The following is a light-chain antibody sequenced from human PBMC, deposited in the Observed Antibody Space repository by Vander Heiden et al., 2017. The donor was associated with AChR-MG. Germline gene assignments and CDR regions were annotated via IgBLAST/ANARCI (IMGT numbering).Light chain of an antibody. Sequence: QSALTPPASVSGSPGQSITISCTGTSSDIGRYNYVSWYQQHPGKIPKLMIYDVSNRPSGISNRFAGSKSGNTASLTISGLQAEDEATYYCSSFTTISTYVFGTGTEVTVL. CDR2: DVS. V-gene: IGLV2-14*03. CDR1: SSDIGRYNY. J-gene: IGLJ1*01. CDR3: SSFTTISTYV.